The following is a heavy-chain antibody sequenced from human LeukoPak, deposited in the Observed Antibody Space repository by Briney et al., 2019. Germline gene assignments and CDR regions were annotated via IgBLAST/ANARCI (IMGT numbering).Heavy chain of an antibody. D-gene: IGHD3/OR15-3a*01. V-gene: IGHV1-46*01. CDR2: INPSGGST. CDR1: GYTFTTYY. J-gene: IGHJ4*02. CDR3: ARDRRGWTTENFDY. Sequence: ASVKVSCKASGYTFTTYYMHWVRQAPGQGLGWMGIINPSGGSTSYAQKFQGRVTMTRDMSTSTVYMELSSLRSEDTAVYYCARDRRGWTTENFDYWGQGTLVTVSS.